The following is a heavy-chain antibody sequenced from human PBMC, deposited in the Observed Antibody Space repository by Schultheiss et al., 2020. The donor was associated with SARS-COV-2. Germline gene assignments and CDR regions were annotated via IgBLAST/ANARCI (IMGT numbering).Heavy chain of an antibody. J-gene: IGHJ4*02. CDR3: ARGYSYADY. Sequence: SETLSLTCAVYGGSFSGYYWSWIRQPPGKGLEWIGEINHSGSTNYNPSLKSRVTISVDTSKNQFSLKLSSVTAADTAVYYCARGYSYADYWGQGTLVTVSS. V-gene: IGHV4-34*01. CDR2: INHSGST. D-gene: IGHD5-18*01. CDR1: GGSFSGYY.